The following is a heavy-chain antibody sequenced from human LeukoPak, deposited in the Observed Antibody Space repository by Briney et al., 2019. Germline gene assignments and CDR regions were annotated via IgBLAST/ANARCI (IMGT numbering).Heavy chain of an antibody. CDR3: ARALIAAAGTLKYYYYYMDV. J-gene: IGHJ6*03. CDR2: ISSSSSYI. Sequence: GGSLRLSCAASGFTFSSYSMNWVRQAPGKGLEWVSSISSSSSYIYYADSVKGRFTISRDNAKNSLYLQMNSLRAEDTAVYYCARALIAAAGTLKYYYYYMDVWGKGTTVTVSS. CDR1: GFTFSSYS. V-gene: IGHV3-21*01. D-gene: IGHD6-13*01.